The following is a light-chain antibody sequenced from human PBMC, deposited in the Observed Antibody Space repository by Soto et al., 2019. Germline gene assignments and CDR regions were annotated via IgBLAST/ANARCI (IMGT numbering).Light chain of an antibody. CDR2: EVI. CDR1: TNDVGGYEY. Sequence: QSALTQPASVSGSLGQSITMSCSGTTNDVGGYEYVSWYQQHQGKDPKLGFFEVIYRPSGVSSRCSGSKSGNTASLTVSGLQAEDEGDYYCSSYTTSSTVVFGGGTKLTVL. J-gene: IGLJ2*01. V-gene: IGLV2-14*01. CDR3: SSYTTSSTVV.